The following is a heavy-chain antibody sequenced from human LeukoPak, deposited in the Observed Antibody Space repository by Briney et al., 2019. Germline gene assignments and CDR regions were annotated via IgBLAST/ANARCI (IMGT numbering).Heavy chain of an antibody. CDR1: GYTFTSYY. V-gene: IGHV1-46*01. CDR3: ARDVGYCSGGSCRTGPDY. D-gene: IGHD2-15*01. Sequence: ASVKVSCKASGYTFTSYYMHWVRQAPGQGLEWMGIINLSGGSTSYAQKFQCRVTMTRDTATSTVYMELSSLRSEDTAVYYCARDVGYCSGGSCRTGPDYWGQGTLVTVSS. J-gene: IGHJ4*02. CDR2: INLSGGST.